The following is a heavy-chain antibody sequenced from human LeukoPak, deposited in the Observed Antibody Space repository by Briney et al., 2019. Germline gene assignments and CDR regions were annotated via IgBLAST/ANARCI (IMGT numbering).Heavy chain of an antibody. V-gene: IGHV4-59*01. J-gene: IGHJ4*02. D-gene: IGHD3-16*01. CDR1: GGPISSYY. CDR3: ARGWGYFDY. CDR2: IYYSGST. Sequence: PSETLSLTCTVSGGPISSYYWSWIRQPPGKGLEWIGYIYYSGSTNYNPSLKSRVTISVDTSKNQFSLKLSSVTAADTAVYYCARGWGYFDYWGQGTLVAVSS.